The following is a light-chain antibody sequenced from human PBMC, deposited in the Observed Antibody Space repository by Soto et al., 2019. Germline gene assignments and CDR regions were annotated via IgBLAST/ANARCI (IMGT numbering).Light chain of an antibody. Sequence: DIQMTQSPSTLSASVGGRVTITCRASQSIRSWLAWYQQKPGKAPKLLIYKASSLESGGPSRFSGSGSGTEFTLTISSLQPDDVASYYCQQYNSYSRNTFGQGTKLEIK. V-gene: IGKV1-5*03. CDR3: QQYNSYSRNT. J-gene: IGKJ2*01. CDR2: KAS. CDR1: QSIRSW.